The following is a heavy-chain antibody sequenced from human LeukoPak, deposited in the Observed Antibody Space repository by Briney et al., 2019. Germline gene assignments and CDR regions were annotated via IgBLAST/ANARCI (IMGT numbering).Heavy chain of an antibody. Sequence: GKSLRLSCAASGFVFSNYDMHWVRQARGKGLEWVAIIWLDGSATYYGDSVKGRFTVSRDNSNNTLYLQMNSLRVEDTAVYYCARDLNREDFDYWGQGTLVAVSS. CDR3: ARDLNREDFDY. J-gene: IGHJ4*02. V-gene: IGHV3-33*01. CDR2: IWLDGSAT. D-gene: IGHD1-14*01. CDR1: GFVFSNYD.